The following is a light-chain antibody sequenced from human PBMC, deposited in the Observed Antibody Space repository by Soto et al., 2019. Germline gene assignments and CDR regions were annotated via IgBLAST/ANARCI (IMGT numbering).Light chain of an antibody. CDR3: SSYTSSSTLV. Sequence: QSALTQPASVSGSPGQSITISCTGTSSDVGGYNYVSWYQQHPGKAPKLMISEVSNRPSGVSNRFSGSKSGNTASQTISGLQAEDEADYYCSSYTSSSTLVFGGGTELTVL. V-gene: IGLV2-14*01. CDR2: EVS. CDR1: SSDVGGYNY. J-gene: IGLJ2*01.